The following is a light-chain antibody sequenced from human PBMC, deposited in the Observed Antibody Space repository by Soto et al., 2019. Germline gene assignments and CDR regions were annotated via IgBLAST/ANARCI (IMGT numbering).Light chain of an antibody. J-gene: IGLJ2*01. V-gene: IGLV2-14*01. CDR1: NSDIGAYDY. CDR2: EVT. Sequence: QSALTQPASVSGSPGQSITISCTGSNSDIGAYDYVSWCQQHPGKPPTLLIYEVTFRPSGVPNRFSGSKSGNTATLTISGLLTEDEADYYCGSYASATLIFGGGTKLTVL. CDR3: GSYASATLI.